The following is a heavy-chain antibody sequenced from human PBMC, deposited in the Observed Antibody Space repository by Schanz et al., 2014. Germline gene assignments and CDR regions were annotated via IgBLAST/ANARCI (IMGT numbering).Heavy chain of an antibody. CDR3: AKHVRSLTGNDY. D-gene: IGHD3-9*01. CDR2: MIGSGSSV. J-gene: IGHJ4*02. Sequence: EVQLLESGGGLVQPGGSLRLSCTVSGFTVNNYAMNWVRQAPGRGLEWVSRMIGSGSSVFYADSVKGRFIISRDNSKNTLYLQMNSLRAEDTAVYYCAKHVRSLTGNDYWGQGTLVTVSS. CDR1: GFTVNNYA. V-gene: IGHV3-23*01.